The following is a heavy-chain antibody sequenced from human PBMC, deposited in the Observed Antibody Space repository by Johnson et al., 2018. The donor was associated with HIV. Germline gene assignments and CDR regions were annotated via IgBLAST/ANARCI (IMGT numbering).Heavy chain of an antibody. V-gene: IGHV3-23*04. CDR3: AKGGWNYDSRNDAFDI. CDR1: EFTFSSYA. CDR2: ISGSGGST. Sequence: VQLVESGGGLAQPGGSLRLSCAASEFTFSSYAMSWVRQAPGKGLEWVSGISGSGGSTDYADSVKGRFTISRDNSKNTLYLQMNSLTAEHTAVYYCAKGGWNYDSRNDAFDIWGQGTMVTGSS. D-gene: IGHD3-22*01. J-gene: IGHJ3*02.